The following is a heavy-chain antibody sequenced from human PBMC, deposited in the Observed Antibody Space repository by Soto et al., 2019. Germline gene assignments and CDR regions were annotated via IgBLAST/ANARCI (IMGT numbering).Heavy chain of an antibody. V-gene: IGHV4-59*08. J-gene: IGHJ4*02. CDR1: GGSISSYY. CDR3: ASMGYHYGSGSYPLDY. CDR2: IYNSGST. Sequence: QVQLQESGPGLVKPSETLSLTCTVSGGSISSYYWTWIRQPPGKGLEWIGFIYNSGSTHYNPSLRGRVTISVDTSTNQFSLKLRPVTAADTAVYYCASMGYHYGSGSYPLDYWGQGTLVTVSS. D-gene: IGHD3-10*01.